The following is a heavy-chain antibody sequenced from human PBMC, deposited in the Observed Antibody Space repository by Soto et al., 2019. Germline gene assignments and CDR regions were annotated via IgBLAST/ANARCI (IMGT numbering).Heavy chain of an antibody. J-gene: IGHJ4*02. Sequence: LSLTCTISGGSISSYYWSWIRQPPGKGLEWIGYIYYSGSTNYNPSLKSRVTISVDTSKNQFSLKLNSMTAADTAVYYCARHNYGSGSTYFDYWGQGTLVTVSS. CDR1: GGSISSYY. CDR2: IYYSGST. V-gene: IGHV4-59*08. D-gene: IGHD3-10*01. CDR3: ARHNYGSGSTYFDY.